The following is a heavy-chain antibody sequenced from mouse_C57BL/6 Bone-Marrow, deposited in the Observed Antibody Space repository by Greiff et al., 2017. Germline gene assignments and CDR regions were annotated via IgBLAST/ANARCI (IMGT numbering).Heavy chain of an antibody. CDR3: ARVDDYDDGPYYAMDY. D-gene: IGHD2-4*01. Sequence: EVQLVESGGGLVKPGGSLKLSCAASGFTFSSYAMSWVRQTPEKSLEWVGTISAGGSYTYYPDNVKGRFTISRDNAKNNLYLQMSHLKSEDTAMYYCARVDDYDDGPYYAMDYWGQGTSVTVSS. J-gene: IGHJ4*01. CDR1: GFTFSSYA. V-gene: IGHV5-4*01. CDR2: ISAGGSYT.